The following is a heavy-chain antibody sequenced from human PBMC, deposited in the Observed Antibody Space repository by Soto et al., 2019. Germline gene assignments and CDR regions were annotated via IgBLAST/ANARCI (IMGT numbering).Heavy chain of an antibody. Sequence: QLQLQESGPGLVKPSETLSLTCSVSDDSINSDKYYWGWIRQPPGKGREWIGSIYYRVNAYYNPSLQTRVNISLDKSRSQFSLKLNSVTAADSAVYFCARLEGLATISYYFDFWGPGALVTVSS. D-gene: IGHD3-9*01. J-gene: IGHJ4*02. CDR3: ARLEGLATISYYFDF. CDR1: DDSINSDKYY. V-gene: IGHV4-39*01. CDR2: IYYRVNA.